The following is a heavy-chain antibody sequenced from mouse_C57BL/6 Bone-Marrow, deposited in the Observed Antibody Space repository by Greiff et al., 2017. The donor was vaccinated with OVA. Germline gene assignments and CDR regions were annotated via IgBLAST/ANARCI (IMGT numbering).Heavy chain of an antibody. CDR3: ARGGTLYAMDY. Sequence: EVKLMESGGGLVKPGGSLKLSCAASGFTFSSYAMSWVRQTPEKRLEWVATISDGGSYTYYPDNVKGRFTISRDNAKNNLYLQMSHLKSEDTAMYYCARGGTLYAMDYWGQGTSVTVSS. D-gene: IGHD3-3*01. J-gene: IGHJ4*01. CDR1: GFTFSSYA. CDR2: ISDGGSYT. V-gene: IGHV5-4*03.